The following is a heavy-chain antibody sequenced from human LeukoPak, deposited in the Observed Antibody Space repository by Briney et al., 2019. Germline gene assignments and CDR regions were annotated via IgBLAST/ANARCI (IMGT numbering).Heavy chain of an antibody. Sequence: ASVKVSCKASEGTFSSYAISWVRQAPGQGLEWMGGIIPIFGTANYAQKFQGRVTITTDESTSTAYMELSSLRSEDTAVYYCARGAGSSSSQTYYYYMDVWGKGTTVTVSS. J-gene: IGHJ6*03. D-gene: IGHD6-6*01. CDR3: ARGAGSSSSQTYYYYMDV. CDR2: IIPIFGTA. V-gene: IGHV1-69*05. CDR1: EGTFSSYA.